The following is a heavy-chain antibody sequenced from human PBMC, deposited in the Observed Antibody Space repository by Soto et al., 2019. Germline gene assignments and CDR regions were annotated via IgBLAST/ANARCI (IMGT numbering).Heavy chain of an antibody. CDR3: ARGIATGQLDP. D-gene: IGHD2-15*01. CDR2: INPDNGNT. J-gene: IGHJ5*02. V-gene: IGHV1-3*01. CDR1: GYTFTIYT. Sequence: ASVKVSCKASGYTFTIYTMNCVLQSPGQRLDWMGCINPDNGNTKSSQKFQDRVIITRDTSASTAYMDLSSLRSEDTAVYYCARGIATGQLDPWGQGTLVTVSS.